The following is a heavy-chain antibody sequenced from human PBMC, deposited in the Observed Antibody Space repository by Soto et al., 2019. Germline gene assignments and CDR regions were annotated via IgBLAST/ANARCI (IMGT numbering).Heavy chain of an antibody. V-gene: IGHV4-31*03. CDR2: ISNSGNT. CDR3: ARDGGGGYYFDSSGYLDY. CDR1: GDSISSGGYC. D-gene: IGHD3-22*01. Sequence: QVQLQESGPGLVKPSQTLSLTCTVSGDSISSGGYCWSWIRQHPGKGLEWIGYISNSGNTYYNPSIKGRVTISVDTSENQFSLKLTSVTAADTAVYYCARDGGGGYYFDSSGYLDYWGQGTLVTVSS. J-gene: IGHJ4*02.